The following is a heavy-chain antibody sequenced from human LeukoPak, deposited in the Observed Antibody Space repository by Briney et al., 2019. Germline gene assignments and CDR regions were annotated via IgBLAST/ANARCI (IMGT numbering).Heavy chain of an antibody. J-gene: IGHJ4*02. CDR1: GFTFSSYA. CDR3: AKVPKFGELLD. Sequence: GGSLRLSCSASGFTFSSYAMSWVRQAPGKGLEWVSAISGSGGSTYYADSVKGRFTISRDNSKNALYLQMNSLRAEDTAVYYCAKVPKFGELLDWGQGTLVTVSS. V-gene: IGHV3-23*01. D-gene: IGHD3-10*02. CDR2: ISGSGGST.